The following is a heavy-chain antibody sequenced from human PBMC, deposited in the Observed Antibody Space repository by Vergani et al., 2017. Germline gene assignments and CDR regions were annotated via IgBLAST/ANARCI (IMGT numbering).Heavy chain of an antibody. D-gene: IGHD2-2*01. V-gene: IGHV4-61*08. CDR1: GGSISSGGYY. CDR3: ARDEYCSSTSCQSNPRYYYYGMDV. J-gene: IGHJ6*02. CDR2: IYYSGST. Sequence: QVQLQESGPGLVKPSQTLSLTCTVSGGSISSGGYYWSWIRQPPGKGLEWIGYIYYSGSTNYNPSLKSRVTRSVDTSKNQFSLKLSSVTAADTAVYYCARDEYCSSTSCQSNPRYYYYGMDVWGQGTTVTVSS.